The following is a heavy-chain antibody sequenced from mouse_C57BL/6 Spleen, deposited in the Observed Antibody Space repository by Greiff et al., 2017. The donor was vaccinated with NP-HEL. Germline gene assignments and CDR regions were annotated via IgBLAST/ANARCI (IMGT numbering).Heavy chain of an antibody. CDR3: TGGGDYVPY. J-gene: IGHJ3*01. CDR2: IRLKSDNYAT. D-gene: IGHD2-4*01. CDR1: GFTFSNYW. V-gene: IGHV6-3*01. Sequence: EVKLMESGGGLVQPGGSMKLSCVASGFTFSNYWMNWVRQSPEKGLEWVAQIRLKSDNYATHYAESVKGRFTISRDDSKSSVYLQMNNLRAEDTGIYYCTGGGDYVPYWGQGTLVTVSA.